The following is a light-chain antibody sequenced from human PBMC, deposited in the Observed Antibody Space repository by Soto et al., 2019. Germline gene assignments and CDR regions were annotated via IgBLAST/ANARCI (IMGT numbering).Light chain of an antibody. J-gene: IGLJ1*01. Sequence: QSALTQPRSVSGSPGQSVTISCAGTSSDVGGYKSVSWYQQHPGKAPKLIIYDVTKRPSGVPDRFSGSKSGNTASLTISGLQAEDDADYYCCSYAGSSSPYVFGTGTKLTVL. CDR1: SSDVGGYKS. CDR3: CSYAGSSSPYV. V-gene: IGLV2-11*01. CDR2: DVT.